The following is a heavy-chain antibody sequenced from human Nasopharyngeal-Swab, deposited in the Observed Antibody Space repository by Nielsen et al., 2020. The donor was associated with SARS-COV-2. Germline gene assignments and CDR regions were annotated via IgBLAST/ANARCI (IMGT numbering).Heavy chain of an antibody. V-gene: IGHV4-39*07. D-gene: IGHD2-15*01. CDR2: IFYSGST. J-gene: IGHJ4*02. CDR3: ARDDRAGTTGLLVQHYFDY. Sequence: IRQRPGKGLEWIGSIFYSGSTYYNPSLKSRVTISVDTSKNQFSLNLSSVSAADTAVYYCARDDRAGTTGLLVQHYFDYWGQGTLVTVSS.